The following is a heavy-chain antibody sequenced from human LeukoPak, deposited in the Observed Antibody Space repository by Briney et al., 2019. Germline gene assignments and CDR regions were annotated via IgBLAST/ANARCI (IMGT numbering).Heavy chain of an antibody. CDR2: IYSSGST. CDR1: CDSINSYY. Sequence: SETLSLTCTVSCDSINSYYWSWIRQPAGKGLDWIGRIYSSGSTNYNPSLKSRVAMSVDTSKNQFSLKLSSVTTADTAVYYCARLGAAAYYPFDYWGQGILVTVSS. V-gene: IGHV4-4*07. D-gene: IGHD6-13*01. CDR3: ARLGAAAYYPFDY. J-gene: IGHJ4*02.